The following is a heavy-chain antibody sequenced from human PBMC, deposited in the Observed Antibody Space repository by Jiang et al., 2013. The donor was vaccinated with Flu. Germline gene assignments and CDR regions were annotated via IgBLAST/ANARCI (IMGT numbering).Heavy chain of an antibody. CDR3: AREAVAGPGDY. V-gene: IGHV1-18*01. D-gene: IGHD6-19*01. CDR2: ISAYNGNT. CDR1: YG. J-gene: IGHJ4*02. Sequence: YGISWVRQAPGQGLEWMGWISAYNGNTNYAQKLQGRVTMTTDTSTSTAYMELRSLRSDDTAVYYCAREAVAGPGDYWGQGTLVTVSS.